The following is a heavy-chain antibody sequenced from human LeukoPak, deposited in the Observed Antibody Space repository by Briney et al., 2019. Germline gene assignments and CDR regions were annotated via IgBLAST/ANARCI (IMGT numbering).Heavy chain of an antibody. J-gene: IGHJ4*02. Sequence: PGGSLRLSCAASGFTFDYYGMSWVRQAPGKGLEWVSGINWNGGSTGYADSVKGRFTISRDNAKNSLYLQMNSLRAEDTALYYCARGEGEYSSSPPDYWGQGTLVTVSS. CDR2: INWNGGST. CDR3: ARGEGEYSSSPPDY. V-gene: IGHV3-20*04. D-gene: IGHD6-6*01. CDR1: GFTFDYYG.